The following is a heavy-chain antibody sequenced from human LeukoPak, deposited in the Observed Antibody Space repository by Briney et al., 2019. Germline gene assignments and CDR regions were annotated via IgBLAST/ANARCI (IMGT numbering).Heavy chain of an antibody. CDR1: GFTFTTFG. J-gene: IGHJ4*02. CDR2: ISPDGKIE. Sequence: GGSLRLSCAASGFTFTTFGIHWVRQAPGKSLEWVAAISPDGKIEYYTDSVKGRFTVSRDNSKNMIYLQMNSLRGEDSAVYFCAKINNDDDYWGQGALVTVSS. D-gene: IGHD1/OR15-1a*01. V-gene: IGHV3-30*18. CDR3: AKINNDDDY.